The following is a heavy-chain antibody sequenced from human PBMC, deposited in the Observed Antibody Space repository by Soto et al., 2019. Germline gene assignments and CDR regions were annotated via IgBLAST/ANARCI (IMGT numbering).Heavy chain of an antibody. CDR3: ARDRSGWPRALDY. CDR1: GYTFTSYA. J-gene: IGHJ4*02. D-gene: IGHD6-19*01. CDR2: INAGNGNT. Sequence: GASVKVSCKASGYTFTSYAMHWVRQAPGQRLEWMGWINAGNGNTKYSQKFQGRVTITRDTSASTAYMELSSLRSEDTAVYYCARDRSGWPRALDYWGQGTLVTVSS. V-gene: IGHV1-3*01.